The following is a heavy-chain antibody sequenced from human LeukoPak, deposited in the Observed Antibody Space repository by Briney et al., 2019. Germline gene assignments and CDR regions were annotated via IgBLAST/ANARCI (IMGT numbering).Heavy chain of an antibody. V-gene: IGHV2-5*02. CDR1: RLSLSTSGVG. CDR3: AHSWCHGSGSRLCYPPDY. J-gene: IGHJ4*02. Sequence: SGPTLVNPTHTLTLTCTFSRLSLSTSGVGVGWIRQPPGKALEWLARIYWDDDKRYSPSLKSRLTITKDTSKNQVVLTMTNMDPVDTATYYCAHSWCHGSGSRLCYPPDYWGQGTLVTVSS. D-gene: IGHD3-10*01. CDR2: IYWDDDK.